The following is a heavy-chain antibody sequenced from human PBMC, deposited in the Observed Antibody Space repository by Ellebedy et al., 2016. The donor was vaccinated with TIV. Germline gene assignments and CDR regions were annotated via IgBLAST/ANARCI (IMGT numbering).Heavy chain of an antibody. V-gene: IGHV3-33*01. CDR1: GFTFSSYG. CDR2: IWYDGSNK. Sequence: PGGSLRLSCAASGFTFSSYGMHWVRQAPGKGLEWVAVIWYDGSNKYYADSVKGRFTISRDNSKNTLYLQMNSLRAEDTAVYYCARDVTVAGTYGPFGYWGQGTLVTVSS. D-gene: IGHD6-19*01. CDR3: ARDVTVAGTYGPFGY. J-gene: IGHJ4*02.